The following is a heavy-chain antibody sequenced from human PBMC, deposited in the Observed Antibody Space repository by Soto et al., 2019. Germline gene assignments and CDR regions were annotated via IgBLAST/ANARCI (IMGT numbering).Heavy chain of an antibody. J-gene: IGHJ4*02. Sequence: KSSETLSLTCTVSGGSVSSGGSYWSWFRQHPGTGLEWIGYIYYSGTTYSNPSLKSRASISLDTSKNEFSLKLTSVTAADTVVYYCARRALPQCINGVCYKDGFWDYWGQGALVTVSS. CDR1: GGSVSSGGSY. CDR2: IYYSGTT. CDR3: ARRALPQCINGVCYKDGFWDY. D-gene: IGHD2-8*01. V-gene: IGHV4-31*03.